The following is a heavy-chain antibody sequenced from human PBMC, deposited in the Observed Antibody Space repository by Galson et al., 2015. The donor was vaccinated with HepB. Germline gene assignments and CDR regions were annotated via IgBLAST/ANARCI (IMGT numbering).Heavy chain of an antibody. V-gene: IGHV3-30-3*01. CDR1: GFTFSSYA. CDR3: ARRVRVLEWLGYGIDV. D-gene: IGHD3-3*01. J-gene: IGHJ6*02. CDR2: ISYDESNK. Sequence: SLRLSCAASGFTFSSYAMHWARQAPGKGLEWVGIISYDESNKEYADTVKGRFTISRDKSKNTLYLQMNSLRPEDTAVYYCARRVRVLEWLGYGIDVWGQGTMVTVSS.